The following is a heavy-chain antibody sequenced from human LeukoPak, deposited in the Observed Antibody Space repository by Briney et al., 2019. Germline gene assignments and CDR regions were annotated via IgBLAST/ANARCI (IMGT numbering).Heavy chain of an antibody. J-gene: IGHJ4*02. CDR1: GYTFTSYD. Sequence: VASVKVSCKASGYTFTSYDINWVRQAPGQGVEWMGWMNPNSGNTGYAQKFQGRVTMTRNTSISTAYMELSSLRSEDTAVYYCARGRGSSWGGLGYWGQGTLVTVSS. D-gene: IGHD6-13*01. CDR3: ARGRGSSWGGLGY. V-gene: IGHV1-8*01. CDR2: MNPNSGNT.